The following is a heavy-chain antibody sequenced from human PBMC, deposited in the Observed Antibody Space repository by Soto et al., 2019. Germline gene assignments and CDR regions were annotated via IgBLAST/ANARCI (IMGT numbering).Heavy chain of an antibody. CDR2: IIPIFGKG. CDR3: GGEGGYFDGSFGPEY. Sequence: QVQLVQSGAEVKKPGSSVKVSCKTSGGSFTGYSFSWVRQAPGQGLEWMGGIIPIFGKGNYAQKFQGRVTITADESSSTAYMELSSLRYDDTAVYYCGGEGGYFDGSFGPEYWGQGTLVTVSS. CDR1: GGSFTGYS. V-gene: IGHV1-69*01. D-gene: IGHD3-16*01. J-gene: IGHJ4*02.